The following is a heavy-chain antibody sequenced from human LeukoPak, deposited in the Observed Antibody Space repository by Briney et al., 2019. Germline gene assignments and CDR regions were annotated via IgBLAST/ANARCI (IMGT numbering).Heavy chain of an antibody. Sequence: ASVKVSCKTSGYTFTGFHIHWMRQAPGQGLEWMGWINPNSGGTNYAQNLQGRVTMTRDTSISTAYMELSSLTSDDTAVYYCGLVTSGNWWFDPWGQGALVTVSS. CDR2: INPNSGGT. CDR3: GLVTSGNWWFDP. D-gene: IGHD2-21*02. V-gene: IGHV1-2*02. J-gene: IGHJ5*02. CDR1: GYTFTGFH.